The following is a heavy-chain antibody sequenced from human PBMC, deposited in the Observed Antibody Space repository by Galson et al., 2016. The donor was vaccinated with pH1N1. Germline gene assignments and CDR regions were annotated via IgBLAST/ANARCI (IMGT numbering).Heavy chain of an antibody. J-gene: IGHJ5*02. CDR2: IIPIFGTT. D-gene: IGHD4-11*01. Sequence: SVKVSCKASGCTFRKDAVSWVRQAPGQGLEWMGGIIPIFGTTNYAHKFRGRVTMTTDESTTTAYMELSSLRFEDTAVYYCARERGGATVHRGFDPWGQGVLVTVSS. CDR1: GCTFRKDA. CDR3: ARERGGATVHRGFDP. V-gene: IGHV1-69*05.